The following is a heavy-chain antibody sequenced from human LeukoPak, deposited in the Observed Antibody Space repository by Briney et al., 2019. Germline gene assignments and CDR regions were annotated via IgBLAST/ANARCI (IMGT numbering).Heavy chain of an antibody. CDR1: GGSISPYY. CDR3: VRDHYPGGPGGY. J-gene: IGHJ4*02. CDR2: IYHSGTT. V-gene: IGHV4-59*12. D-gene: IGHD3-16*01. Sequence: PSETLSLTCTVSGGSISPYYWGWVRQPPGKGLEWIGCIYHSGTTHYNPSLKSRITMSVDTSKNQFSLKLSSVTAADTAVYYCVRDHYPGGPGGYWGQGTLVTVSS.